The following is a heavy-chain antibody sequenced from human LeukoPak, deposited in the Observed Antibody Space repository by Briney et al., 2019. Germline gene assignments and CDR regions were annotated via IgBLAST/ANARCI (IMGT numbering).Heavy chain of an antibody. D-gene: IGHD3-10*01. CDR2: ISYDGSNK. J-gene: IGHJ4*02. CDR1: GFTFSSYA. CDR3: AKGSGSYYNYSY. V-gene: IGHV3-30*04. Sequence: GGSLRLSCAASGFTFSSYAMHWVRQAPGKGLEWVAVISYDGSNKYYADSVKGRFTISRDNSKNTLYLQMNSLRAEDTAVYYCAKGSGSYYNYSYWGQGTLVTVSS.